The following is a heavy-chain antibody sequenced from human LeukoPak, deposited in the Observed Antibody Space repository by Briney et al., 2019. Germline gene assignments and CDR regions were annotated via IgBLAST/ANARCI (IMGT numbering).Heavy chain of an antibody. CDR3: ARGIRLWSPDLDC. CDR2: IYTSRRT. D-gene: IGHD5-18*01. CDR1: GGSISYYY. V-gene: IGHV4-4*07. Sequence: SETLSLTCTVSGGSISYYYGNWTRHPAGEGLVWIGRIYTSRRTYYNPSLKSRVSMSVDTPKNQLSLKLSSVTAADTGVYYCARGIRLWSPDLDCWGQGTLVTVSS. J-gene: IGHJ4*02.